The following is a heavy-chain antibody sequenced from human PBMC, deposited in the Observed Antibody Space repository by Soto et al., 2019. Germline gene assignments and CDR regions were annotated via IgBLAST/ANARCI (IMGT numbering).Heavy chain of an antibody. CDR3: AGELGTGTTFYYYYYGMDV. D-gene: IGHD1-7*01. CDR1: GGSVSSGSYY. Sequence: SETLSLTCTVSGGSVSSGSYYWSWIRQPPGKGLEWIGYIYYSGSTNYNPSLKSRVTISVDTSKNQFSLKLSSVTAADTAVYYCAGELGTGTTFYYYYYGMDVWGQGTTVTVSS. J-gene: IGHJ6*02. V-gene: IGHV4-61*01. CDR2: IYYSGST.